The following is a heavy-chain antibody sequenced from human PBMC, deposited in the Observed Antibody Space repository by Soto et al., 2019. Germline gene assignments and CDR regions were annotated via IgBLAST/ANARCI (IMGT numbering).Heavy chain of an antibody. D-gene: IGHD2-15*01. CDR2: VYYSGGA. J-gene: IGHJ5*01. Sequence: QLQLHESGPGLVKPSETLSLTCAVSGVSIHNSHSFWAWIRQPPGKGLEFIGSVYYSGGANYNPCLKSRVTISGDTSKNQLSLRVNSVTAADTAVYYCGRVVEGATRHTDFDSWGQGTLVTVSS. CDR3: GRVVEGATRHTDFDS. V-gene: IGHV4-39*01. CDR1: GVSIHNSHSF.